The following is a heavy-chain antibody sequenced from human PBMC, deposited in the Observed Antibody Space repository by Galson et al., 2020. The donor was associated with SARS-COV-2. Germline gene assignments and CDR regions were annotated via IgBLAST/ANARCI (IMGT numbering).Heavy chain of an antibody. CDR2: IYHSGST. CDR1: GGSISSSNW. J-gene: IGHJ6*02. V-gene: IGHV4-4*02. CDR3: ARRSGSYSREHYGMDV. Sequence: SETLSLTCAVSGGSISSSNWWSWVRQPPGKGLEWIGEIYHSGSTNYNPSLKSRVTISVDTSKNQFSLKLSSVTAADTAVYYCARRSGSYSREHYGMDVWGQGTTVTVSS. D-gene: IGHD1-26*01.